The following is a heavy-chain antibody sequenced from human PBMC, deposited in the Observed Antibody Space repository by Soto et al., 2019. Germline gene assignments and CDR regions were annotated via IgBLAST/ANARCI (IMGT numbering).Heavy chain of an antibody. Sequence: GGSLRLSCEVSGFNFEDYGIHWVRQRPGKGLEWVSGINWNSRSVAYADSVKGRFTISRDNAKNSLYLQMNSLGVEDTAFYYWAKDSFYRGDYFYGLDGWGQGTTVTVSS. CDR2: INWNSRSV. V-gene: IGHV3-9*01. CDR1: GFNFEDYG. D-gene: IGHD3-10*01. CDR3: AKDSFYRGDYFYGLDG. J-gene: IGHJ6*02.